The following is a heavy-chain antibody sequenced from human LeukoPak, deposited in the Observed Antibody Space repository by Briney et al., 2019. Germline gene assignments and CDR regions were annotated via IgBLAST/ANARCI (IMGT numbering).Heavy chain of an antibody. CDR3: AFYYYDSSGYPY. D-gene: IGHD3-22*01. Sequence: RGSLRLSCAASGFTFSSYSMNWVRQAPGKGLEWVSSISSSSSYIYYADSVKGRFTISRDNAKNSLYLQMNSLRAEDTAVYCCAFYYYDSSGYPYWGQGTLVTVSS. CDR2: ISSSSSYI. V-gene: IGHV3-21*01. J-gene: IGHJ4*02. CDR1: GFTFSSYS.